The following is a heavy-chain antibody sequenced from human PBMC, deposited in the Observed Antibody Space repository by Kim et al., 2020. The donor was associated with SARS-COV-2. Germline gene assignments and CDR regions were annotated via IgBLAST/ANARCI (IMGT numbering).Heavy chain of an antibody. Sequence: ASVKVSCKASGYTFTGYYMHWVRQAPGQGLEWMGWINPNSGGTNYAQKFQGWVTMTRDTSISTAYMELSRLRSDDTAVYYCARESVVRGVIIRYYYYGMDVWGQGTTVTVSS. J-gene: IGHJ6*02. CDR2: INPNSGGT. CDR1: GYTFTGYY. V-gene: IGHV1-2*04. CDR3: ARESVVRGVIIRYYYYGMDV. D-gene: IGHD3-10*01.